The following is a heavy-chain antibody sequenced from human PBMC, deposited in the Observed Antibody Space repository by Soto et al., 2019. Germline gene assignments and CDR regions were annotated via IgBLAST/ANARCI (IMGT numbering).Heavy chain of an antibody. CDR1: GGSISTSRSY. Sequence: SETLSLTCNVSGGSISTSRSYWAWIRQPPGKGLEWLANIFYSGSTYYNPSLASRVTVSVDTSKNEFSLKLRSVTAADTAVYYCARQPTTGDTDLWFDPWGQGTLLTVSS. J-gene: IGHJ5*02. V-gene: IGHV4-39*01. D-gene: IGHD2-21*01. CDR2: IFYSGST. CDR3: ARQPTTGDTDLWFDP.